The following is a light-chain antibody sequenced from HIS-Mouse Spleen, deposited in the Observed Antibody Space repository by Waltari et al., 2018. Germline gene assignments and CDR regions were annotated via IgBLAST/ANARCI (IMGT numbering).Light chain of an antibody. J-gene: IGLJ1*01. CDR1: SSDVGGYNY. CDR3: SSYAGSNIYV. CDR2: EVS. Sequence: QSALTQPPSASGSPGQSVTIPCTGTSSDVGGYNYVPWYQQHPGKAPKLMIYEVSKRPSGVPDRFSGSKSGNTASLTVSGLQAEDEADYYCSSYAGSNIYVFGTGTKVTVL. V-gene: IGLV2-8*01.